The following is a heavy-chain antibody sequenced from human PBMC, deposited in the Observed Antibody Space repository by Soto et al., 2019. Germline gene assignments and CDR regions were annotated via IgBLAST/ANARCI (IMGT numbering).Heavy chain of an antibody. Sequence: QVQLQESGPGLVKPSETLSLTCTVSGGSVSSGGYFWSWIRQSPGKGLEWIGYIYHSGSTNYNPSRKSRVTISLGMSKSQFSLKITSVTAADTAVYYCARVGCSGGGCYSIDYYYYAMDVWGQGTTVTVAS. V-gene: IGHV4-61*08. CDR3: ARVGCSGGGCYSIDYYYYAMDV. J-gene: IGHJ6*02. D-gene: IGHD2-15*01. CDR1: GGSVSSGGYF. CDR2: IYHSGST.